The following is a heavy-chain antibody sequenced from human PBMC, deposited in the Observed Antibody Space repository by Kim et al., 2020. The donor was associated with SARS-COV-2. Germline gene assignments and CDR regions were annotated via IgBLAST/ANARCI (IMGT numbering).Heavy chain of an antibody. Sequence: GGSLRLSCAASGFTFSSYAMNWVRQAPGRGLEWVSVVGSATSTTYYADSVKGRFTISRDNSKNTLYLQMNDLRVEDTALYYCAKILYTTTSRYFQLRGQG. CDR2: VGSATSTT. J-gene: IGHJ1*01. CDR1: GFTFSSYA. CDR3: AKILYTTTSRYFQL. D-gene: IGHD2-8*01. V-gene: IGHV3-23*01.